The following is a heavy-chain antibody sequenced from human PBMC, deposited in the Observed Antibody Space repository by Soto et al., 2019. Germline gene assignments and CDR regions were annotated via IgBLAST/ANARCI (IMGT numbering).Heavy chain of an antibody. CDR2: IIPIFGTA. CDR1: GGTFSSYA. J-gene: IGHJ4*02. D-gene: IGHD1-26*01. V-gene: IGHV1-69*13. CDR3: ASHSGSGGHYFDY. Sequence: ASVKVSCKASGGTFSSYAISWVRQAPGQGLEWMGGIIPIFGTANYAQKFQGRVTITADESTSTAYMELSSLRSEDTAVYYCASHSGSGGHYFDYWGQGTLVTVSS.